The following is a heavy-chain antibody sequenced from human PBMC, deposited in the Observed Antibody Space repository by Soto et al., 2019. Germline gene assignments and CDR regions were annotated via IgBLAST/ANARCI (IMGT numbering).Heavy chain of an antibody. D-gene: IGHD4-17*01. J-gene: IGHJ6*02. CDR3: ARDRDYQAARDYYYYYGMDV. V-gene: IGHV1-3*01. Sequence: ASVKVSCKASGYTFTSYAMHWVRQAPGQRLEWMGWINAGNGNTKYAQKFQGRVTMTTDTSTSTAYMELRSLRSDDTAVYYCARDRDYQAARDYYYYYGMDVWGQVTTVPVSS. CDR1: GYTFTSYA. CDR2: INAGNGNT.